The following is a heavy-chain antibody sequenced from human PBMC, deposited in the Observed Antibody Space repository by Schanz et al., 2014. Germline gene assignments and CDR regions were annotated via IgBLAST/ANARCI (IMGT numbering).Heavy chain of an antibody. CDR2: IKQDGSEK. Sequence: EVQLVESGGGLVQPGGSLRLSCAASGFIFSNSWVSWVRQAPGKGLEWVANIKQDGSEKYYVDSVKGRFTISRDNAKNSLYLQMNSLRAEDTAVYYCARDKGGLIPFDYWGQGTLVAVSA. CDR1: GFIFSNSW. V-gene: IGHV3-7*01. D-gene: IGHD2-15*01. J-gene: IGHJ4*02. CDR3: ARDKGGLIPFDY.